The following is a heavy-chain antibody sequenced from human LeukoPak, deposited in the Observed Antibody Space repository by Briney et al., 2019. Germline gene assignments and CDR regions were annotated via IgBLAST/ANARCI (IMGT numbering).Heavy chain of an antibody. CDR3: VSMVRGVGY. CDR2: ISYDGSNK. CDR1: GFTFSSYA. Sequence: GGSLRLSCAASGFTFSSYAMHWVRQAPGKGLEWVAVISYDGSNKYYADSVKGRFTISRDNSKNTLYLQMNSLRPEDTAVYYCVSMVRGVGYWGQGTLVTVSS. V-gene: IGHV3-30*04. D-gene: IGHD3-10*01. J-gene: IGHJ4*02.